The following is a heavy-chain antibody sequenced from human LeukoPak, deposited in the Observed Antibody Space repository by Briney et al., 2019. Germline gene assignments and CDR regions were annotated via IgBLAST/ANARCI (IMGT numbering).Heavy chain of an antibody. CDR1: DDSFSSHY. V-gene: IGHV4-59*08. J-gene: IGHJ5*02. Sequence: PSETLSLTCAVSDDSFSSHYWTWIRQPPGKGLEWIGYISYIGSTNYNPSLKSRVTISVDTSKNQFSLKLSSVTAADTAVYYCARQPNIVVVDNWFDPWGQGTLVAVSS. CDR3: ARQPNIVVVDNWFDP. CDR2: ISYIGST. D-gene: IGHD2-15*01.